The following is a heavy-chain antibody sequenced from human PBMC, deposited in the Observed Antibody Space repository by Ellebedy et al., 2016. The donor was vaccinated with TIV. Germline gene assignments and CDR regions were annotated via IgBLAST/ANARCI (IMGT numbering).Heavy chain of an antibody. Sequence: GESLKISCAASGITFSNYAMSWVRQAPGKGLEWVSHLRGRGDNTFYADSVKGRFTISRDNSKNTLFLQMNSLRAEDTAVYYCAKIYPTRFDWLPLFDCWGQGTLVTVSS. D-gene: IGHD3-9*01. CDR3: AKIYPTRFDWLPLFDC. J-gene: IGHJ4*02. V-gene: IGHV3-23*01. CDR1: GITFSNYA. CDR2: LRGRGDNT.